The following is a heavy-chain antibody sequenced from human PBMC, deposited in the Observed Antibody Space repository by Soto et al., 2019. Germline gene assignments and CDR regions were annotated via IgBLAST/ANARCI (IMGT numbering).Heavy chain of an antibody. CDR3: ARQAVLAAFPYYFDS. CDR1: GYRFTNYW. CDR2: IYPGDPDT. J-gene: IGHJ4*02. V-gene: IGHV5-51*01. Sequence: PGESLKISCKGSGYRFTNYWIGWVRRTPGKGLEWMGIIYPGDPDTRYSPSFQGQVTISADKSINTAYLQWRSLKASDTAMYYCARQAVLAAFPYYFDSWGQGTLVTVSS. D-gene: IGHD4-17*01.